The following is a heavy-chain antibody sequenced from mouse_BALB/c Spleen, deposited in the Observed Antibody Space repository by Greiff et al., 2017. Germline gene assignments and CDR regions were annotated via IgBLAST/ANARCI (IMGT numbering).Heavy chain of an antibody. Sequence: VQLQQSGTVLARPGASVKMSCKASGYSFTSYWMHWVKQRPGQGLEWIGAIYPGNSDTSYNQKFKGKAKLTAVTSASTAYMELSSLTNEDSAVYYCTREGQSSGSGYPAWFAYWGQGTLVTVSA. CDR1: GYSFTSYW. J-gene: IGHJ3*01. CDR3: TREGQSSGSGYPAWFAY. D-gene: IGHD3-1*01. V-gene: IGHV1-5*01. CDR2: IYPGNSDT.